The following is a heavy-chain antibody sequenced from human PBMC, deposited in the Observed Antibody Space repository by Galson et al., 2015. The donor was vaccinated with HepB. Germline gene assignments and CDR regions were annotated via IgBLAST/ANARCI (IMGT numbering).Heavy chain of an antibody. J-gene: IGHJ4*02. CDR3: ARGTGSYGYFDY. CDR1: GFTFSSYS. V-gene: IGHV3-21*01. CDR2: ISSSSSYI. D-gene: IGHD5-18*01. Sequence: SLRLSCAASGFTFSSYSMNWVRQAPGKGLEWVSSISSSSSYIYYADSVKGRFTISRDNAKNSLYLQMNSLRAEDTAVYYCARGTGSYGYFDYWGQGTLVTVSS.